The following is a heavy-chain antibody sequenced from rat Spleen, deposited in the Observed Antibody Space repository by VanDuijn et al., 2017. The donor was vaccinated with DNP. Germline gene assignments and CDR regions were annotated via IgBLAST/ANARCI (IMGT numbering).Heavy chain of an antibody. Sequence: EVQLVETGGGLVQPGRSLKLSCVASGFTFSNYWMFWIRQVPGKGLEWVACINTDGGTTYYPDSVKGRFTISRDNAHNTLYLQMNSLRSEDAATYYCTKDLHYWAMDAWGQGISVTVSS. D-gene: IGHD4-2*01. CDR2: INTDGGTT. V-gene: IGHV5-58*01. CDR3: TKDLHYWAMDA. CDR1: GFTFSNYW. J-gene: IGHJ4*01.